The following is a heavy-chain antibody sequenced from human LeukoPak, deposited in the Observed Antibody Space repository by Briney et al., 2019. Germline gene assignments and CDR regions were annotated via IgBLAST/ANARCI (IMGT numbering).Heavy chain of an antibody. CDR3: VRDPIGTTDFDY. CDR2: ISTGGTM. Sequence: GGSLRLSCAASGFNFNEYDMNWVRQAPGKGLEWVSYISTGGTMSYADSVQGRITVSRDNAKNSLFLQLSSLRAEDTAIYYCVRDPIGTTDFDYWGQGTLVTVSS. CDR1: GFNFNEYD. J-gene: IGHJ4*02. D-gene: IGHD1-1*01. V-gene: IGHV3-69-1*01.